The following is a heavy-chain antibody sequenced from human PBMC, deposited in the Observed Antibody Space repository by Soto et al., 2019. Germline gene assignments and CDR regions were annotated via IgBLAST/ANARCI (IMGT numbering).Heavy chain of an antibody. J-gene: IGHJ4*02. CDR1: GGTFSSYG. V-gene: IGHV1-69*01. CDR3: ASPTVTTSKPGFDY. D-gene: IGHD4-17*01. Sequence: QVQLVQSGAEVKKPGSSVKVSCKASGGTFSSYGISWVRQAPGQGLEWMGGIIPIFGTANYAQKFQGRVTITADESTSTAYMELSSLRSEDTAVYYCASPTVTTSKPGFDYWGQGTLVTVSS. CDR2: IIPIFGTA.